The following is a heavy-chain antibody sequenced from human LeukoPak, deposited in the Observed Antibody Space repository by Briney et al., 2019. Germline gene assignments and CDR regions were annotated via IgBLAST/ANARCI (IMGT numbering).Heavy chain of an antibody. CDR3: AKDIGGCLQY. CDR1: GFTFDDYA. J-gene: IGHJ4*02. Sequence: GGSLRLSCAASGFTFDDYAMHWVRQAPGKGLEWVSGISWNSGSIGYADSVKGRFTISRDNAKNSLYLQMNSLRAEDTALYYCAKDIGGCLQYWGQGTLVTVAS. V-gene: IGHV3-9*01. CDR2: ISWNSGSI. D-gene: IGHD6-19*01.